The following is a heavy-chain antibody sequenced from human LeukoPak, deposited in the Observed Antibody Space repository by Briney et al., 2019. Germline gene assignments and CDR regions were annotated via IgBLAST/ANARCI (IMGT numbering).Heavy chain of an antibody. V-gene: IGHV3-48*03. CDR2: ISSSGSTI. D-gene: IGHD5-18*01. Sequence: GGSLRLSCAASGFTFSSYEMNWVRQAPGKGLEWVSYISSSGSTIYYADSVKGRFTISRDNAKNSLYLQMNSLRAEDTAVYYCARAGRSYGHLPGKDLDYWGQGTLVTVSS. CDR1: GFTFSSYE. J-gene: IGHJ4*02. CDR3: ARAGRSYGHLPGKDLDY.